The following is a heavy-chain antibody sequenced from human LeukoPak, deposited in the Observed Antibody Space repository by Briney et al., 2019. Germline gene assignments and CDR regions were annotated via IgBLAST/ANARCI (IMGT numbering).Heavy chain of an antibody. CDR2: INPNSGGT. Sequence: ASVKVSCKASGYTFTGYYMHWVRQAPGQGLEWMGWINPNSGGTNYAQKFQGWVTMTRDTSISTAYMELSRLRSDDTAVYYCARGRHDSSDYVNCFDPWGQGTLVTVSS. J-gene: IGHJ5*02. CDR3: ARGRHDSSDYVNCFDP. D-gene: IGHD3-22*01. CDR1: GYTFTGYY. V-gene: IGHV1-2*04.